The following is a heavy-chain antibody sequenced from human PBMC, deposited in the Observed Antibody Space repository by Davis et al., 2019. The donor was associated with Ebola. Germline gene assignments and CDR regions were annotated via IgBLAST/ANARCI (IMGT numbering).Heavy chain of an antibody. D-gene: IGHD3-16*01. Sequence: PGGSLRLSCAASGFTFSSYAMSWVRQAPGKGLEWVANIKQDGSEKYYVDSVKGRFTISRDNAKNSLYLQMNSLRAEDTAVYYCARDYDDAFDIWGQGTMVTVSS. CDR2: IKQDGSEK. J-gene: IGHJ3*02. V-gene: IGHV3-7*01. CDR1: GFTFSSYA. CDR3: ARDYDDAFDI.